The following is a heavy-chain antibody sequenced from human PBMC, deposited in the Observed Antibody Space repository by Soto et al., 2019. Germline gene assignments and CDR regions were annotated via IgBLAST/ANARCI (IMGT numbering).Heavy chain of an antibody. CDR2: ISSSSSYI. V-gene: IGHV3-21*01. J-gene: IGHJ4*02. Sequence: GGSLRLSCAASGFTFSSYSMNWVRQAPGKGLEWVSSISSSSSYIYYADSVKGRFTISRDNAKNSLYLQMNSLRAEDTAVYYCARATYSRPLYFDYWGQGTLVTVSS. CDR1: GFTFSSYS. D-gene: IGHD6-6*01. CDR3: ARATYSRPLYFDY.